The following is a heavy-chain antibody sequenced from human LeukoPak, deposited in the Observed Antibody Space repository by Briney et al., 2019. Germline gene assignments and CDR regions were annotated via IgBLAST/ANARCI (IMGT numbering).Heavy chain of an antibody. CDR1: GGPISGYY. J-gene: IGHJ4*02. Sequence: SETLSLTCTVSGGPISGYYWSWIRQPPGKGLEWIGYIYYSGSTNYNPSLKSRVTISVDTSKNQFSLKLSSVTAADTAVYYCARGPRGRKAAVFVDYWGQGTLVTVSS. CDR2: IYYSGST. CDR3: ARGPRGRKAAVFVDY. V-gene: IGHV4-59*12. D-gene: IGHD3-10*01.